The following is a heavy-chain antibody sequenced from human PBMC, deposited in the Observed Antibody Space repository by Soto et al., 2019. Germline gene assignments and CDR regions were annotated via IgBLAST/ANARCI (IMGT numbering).Heavy chain of an antibody. D-gene: IGHD6-6*01. V-gene: IGHV1-69*13. J-gene: IGHJ6*02. CDR3: ARVIYSSSRTYGMDV. Sequence: GASVKVSCKSSGGTFSSYAISWVRHAPAQGLEWMGGIIPIFGTANYAQKFQGRVTITADESTSTAYMELSSLRSEDTAVYYCARVIYSSSRTYGMDVWGQGTTVTVSS. CDR2: IIPIFGTA. CDR1: GGTFSSYA.